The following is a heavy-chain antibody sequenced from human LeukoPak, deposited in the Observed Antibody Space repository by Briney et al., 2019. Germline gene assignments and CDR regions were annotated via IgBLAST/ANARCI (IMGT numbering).Heavy chain of an antibody. CDR1: GGSFSGYY. Sequence: LKPSETLSLTCAVYGGSFSGYYWNWIRQPPEKGLEWLGEINQSGSINYNPSLKSRVTMSVDTSKNQFSLKLSSVTAADTAVYYRARGSYGDYGFKHWYFDLWGRGTLVTVSS. CDR3: ARGSYGDYGFKHWYFDL. D-gene: IGHD4-17*01. CDR2: INQSGSI. J-gene: IGHJ2*01. V-gene: IGHV4-34*01.